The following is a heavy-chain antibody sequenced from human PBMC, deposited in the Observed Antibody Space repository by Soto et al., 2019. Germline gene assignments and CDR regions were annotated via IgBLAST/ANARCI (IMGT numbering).Heavy chain of an antibody. CDR2: IGTAGDT. CDR3: ARDRLVRGHTYYDPNWFDP. CDR1: GFTFSSYD. V-gene: IGHV3-13*04. Sequence: GGSLRLSCAASGFTFSSYDMHWVRQATGKGLEWVSAIGTAGDTYYPGSVKGRFTISRENAKNSLYLQMNSLRAGDTAVYYCARDRLVRGHTYYDPNWFDPWGQGTLVTVSS. D-gene: IGHD3-10*01. J-gene: IGHJ5*02.